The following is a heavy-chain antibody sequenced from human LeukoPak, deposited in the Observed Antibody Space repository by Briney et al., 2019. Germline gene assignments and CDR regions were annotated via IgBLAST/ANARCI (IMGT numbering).Heavy chain of an antibody. D-gene: IGHD3-22*01. V-gene: IGHV1-2*02. CDR2: IKPNSGGT. CDR3: ARAVHYYDSSGYYYFGY. Sequence: GASVKVSCKASGYTFTGYYMHWVRQAPGQGLEWMGWIKPNSGGTNYAQKFQGRVTMTRDTSISTAYMELSRLRSDDTAVYYCARAVHYYDSSGYYYFGYWGQGTLVTVSS. CDR1: GYTFTGYY. J-gene: IGHJ4*02.